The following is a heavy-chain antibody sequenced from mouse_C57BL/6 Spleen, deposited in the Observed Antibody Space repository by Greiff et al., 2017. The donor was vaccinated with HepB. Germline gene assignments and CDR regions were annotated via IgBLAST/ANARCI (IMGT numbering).Heavy chain of an antibody. Sequence: EVQLVESGGGLVQPGGSLSLSCAASGFTFTDYYMSWVRQPPGKALEWLGFIRNKANGYTTEYSASVKARFTISRDTSQSILYLQIIALRAEDSAAYYCARYPPLLSMDYWGQGTSVTVSS. J-gene: IGHJ4*01. D-gene: IGHD2-10*01. CDR2: IRNKANGYTT. CDR1: GFTFTDYY. CDR3: ARYPPLLSMDY. V-gene: IGHV7-3*01.